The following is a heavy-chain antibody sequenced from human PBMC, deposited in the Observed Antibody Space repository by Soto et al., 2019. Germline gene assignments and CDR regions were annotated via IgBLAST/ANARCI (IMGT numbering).Heavy chain of an antibody. D-gene: IGHD3-16*01. J-gene: IGHJ6*02. CDR1: GFTFDDYA. Sequence: EVQLVESGGGLVQPGRSLRLSCAASGFTFDDYAMHWVRQAPGKGLEWVSGISWNSGSIGYADSVKGRFTISRDNAKNSLYQKMNSLRAEDTALYYCEKVGAGRPNYGRDVGGQGPTAPV. V-gene: IGHV3-9*01. CDR3: EKVGAGRPNYGRDV. CDR2: ISWNSGSI.